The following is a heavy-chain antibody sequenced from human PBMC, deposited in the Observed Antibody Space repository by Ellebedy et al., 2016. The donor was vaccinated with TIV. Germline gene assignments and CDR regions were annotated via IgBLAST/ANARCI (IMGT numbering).Heavy chain of an antibody. Sequence: AASVKVSCKASGYTFTSYAISWVRQAPGQGLEWMGWISVYNGHTNYAQTLQGRVTMTTDTSPSTAYMELRSLRSDDTAVYYCARGYCSGDSCYGDYWGQGTLVTVSS. CDR1: GYTFTSYA. J-gene: IGHJ4*02. V-gene: IGHV1-18*01. CDR3: ARGYCSGDSCYGDY. CDR2: ISVYNGHT. D-gene: IGHD2-15*01.